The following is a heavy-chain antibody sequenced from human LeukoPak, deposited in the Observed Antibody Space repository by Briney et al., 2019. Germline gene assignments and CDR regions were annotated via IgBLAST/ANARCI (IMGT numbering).Heavy chain of an antibody. CDR1: GGSFSGYY. Sequence: SETLSLTCAVYGGSFSGYYWSWIRQPPGKGLEWIGESNHSGSTNYNPSLKSRVTISVDTSKNQFSLKLSSVTAADTAVYYCARGPSRAAGTDYWGQGTLVTVSS. J-gene: IGHJ4*02. CDR2: SNHSGST. V-gene: IGHV4-34*01. D-gene: IGHD6-13*01. CDR3: ARGPSRAAGTDY.